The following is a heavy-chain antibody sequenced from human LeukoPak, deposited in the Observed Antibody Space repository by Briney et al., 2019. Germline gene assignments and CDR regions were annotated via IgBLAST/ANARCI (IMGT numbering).Heavy chain of an antibody. CDR3: ARVEEKRVMTVRRKWFDL. J-gene: IGHJ5*02. CDR1: PGSIRNYY. V-gene: IGHV4-59*01. D-gene: IGHD3-10*01. Sequence: QTSETLSLTCSVSPGSIRNYYWSWIRQPPGKGLEWIGCIYHGGSIKYNPSLKSRVTMSIDTSTSQFSLRLNSVTAADTAVYHCARVEEKRVMTVRRKWFDLWGQGALVIVSS. CDR2: IYHGGSI.